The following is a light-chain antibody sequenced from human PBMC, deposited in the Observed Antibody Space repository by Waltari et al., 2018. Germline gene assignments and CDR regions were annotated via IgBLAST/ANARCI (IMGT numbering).Light chain of an antibody. V-gene: IGLV2-14*03. CDR3: SSYTSSTTYV. Sequence: QSALTQPASVSGSPGQSITLPSPGTSSDVGGYNYFSWYQHHPGKAPKLMIFDVSSRPSGVSNRFSGSKSGNTASLTISGLQAEDEADYYCSSYTSSTTYVFGAGTKVTVL. CDR2: DVS. CDR1: SSDVGGYNY. J-gene: IGLJ1*01.